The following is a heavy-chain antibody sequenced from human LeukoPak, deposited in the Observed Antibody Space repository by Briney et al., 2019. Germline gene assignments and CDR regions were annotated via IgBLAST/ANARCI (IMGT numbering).Heavy chain of an antibody. V-gene: IGHV1-8*01. CDR3: ARGITIFGLPYYMDV. CDR1: GYTFTSYD. Sequence: ASVKVSCKASGYTFTSYDINWVRQATGQGLEWMGWMNPNSGNTGYAQKFQGRVTMTRNISISTAYMELSSLRSEDTAVYYCARGITIFGLPYYMDVWGKGTTVTVSS. D-gene: IGHD3-3*01. CDR2: MNPNSGNT. J-gene: IGHJ6*03.